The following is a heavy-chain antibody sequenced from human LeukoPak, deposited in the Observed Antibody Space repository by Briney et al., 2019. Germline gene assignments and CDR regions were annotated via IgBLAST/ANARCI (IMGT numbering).Heavy chain of an antibody. CDR2: IIPIFGTV. CDR3: ARVPVAAADHTFDY. CDR1: GGTFSNFA. J-gene: IGHJ4*02. D-gene: IGHD6-13*01. V-gene: IGHV1-69*05. Sequence: SVKVSCKASGGTFSNFAISWVRQAPGQGLEWMGGIIPIFGTVNYAQKFQGRVTLTRDMSTSTDYMELSSLRSEDTAVYYCARVPVAAADHTFDYWGQGTLVTVSS.